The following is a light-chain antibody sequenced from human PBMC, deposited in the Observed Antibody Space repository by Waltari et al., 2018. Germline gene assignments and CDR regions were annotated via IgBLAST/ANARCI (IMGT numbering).Light chain of an antibody. J-gene: IGKJ2*01. Sequence: DIQMTQSPSTLSASVGDRVPITCRASESISNWLAWDQQKPGKAPKLLIYRASNLESGVPSRFSGSGSGTEFTLTITSLQPDDFATYYCQQYNSYSAFGQGTKLEIE. V-gene: IGKV1-5*03. CDR2: RAS. CDR3: QQYNSYSA. CDR1: ESISNW.